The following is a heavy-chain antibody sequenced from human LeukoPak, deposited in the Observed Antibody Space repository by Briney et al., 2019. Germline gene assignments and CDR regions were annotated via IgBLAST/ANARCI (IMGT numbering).Heavy chain of an antibody. J-gene: IGHJ3*02. V-gene: IGHV4-34*01. D-gene: IGHD6-13*01. CDR3: ARGPQQLRAFDI. CDR1: GGSFSGYY. CDR2: INHSGST. Sequence: NPSETLSLTCAAYGGSFSGYYWSWIRQPPGKGLEWIGEINHSGSTNYNPSLKSRVTISVDTSKNQFSLKLSSVTAADTAVYYCARGPQQLRAFDIWGQGTMVTVSS.